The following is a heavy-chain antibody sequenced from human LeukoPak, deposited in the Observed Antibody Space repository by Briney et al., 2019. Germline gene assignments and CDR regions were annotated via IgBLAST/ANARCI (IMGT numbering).Heavy chain of an antibody. CDR2: VLLDGSDQ. CDR3: ARVSKPGWYDYYYMDV. V-gene: IGHV3-30*04. CDR1: GFNFNTYA. Sequence: PGGSLRLSCAASGFNFNTYAMKWVRRAPGKGLEWLAVVLLDGSDQYYADSVQGRFTISRDNSQNTLYLQMDSLRVEDTAVYYCARVSKPGWYDYYYMDVWGKGTTVTVSS. J-gene: IGHJ6*03. D-gene: IGHD2/OR15-2a*01.